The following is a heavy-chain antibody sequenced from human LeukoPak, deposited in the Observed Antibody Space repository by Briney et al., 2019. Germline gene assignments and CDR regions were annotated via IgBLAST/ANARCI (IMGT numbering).Heavy chain of an antibody. CDR3: ARDSGRNYRGAFDI. CDR1: GFTFSSYE. Sequence: GGALRLSCAASGFTFSSYEMNWVRQAPGKGLEWVSYISSSGSTIYYADSVKGRFTISRENAKNSLYLQMNSLRAEDTAVYYCARDSGRNYRGAFDIWGQGTMVTVSS. V-gene: IGHV3-48*03. J-gene: IGHJ3*02. CDR2: ISSSGSTI. D-gene: IGHD4-23*01.